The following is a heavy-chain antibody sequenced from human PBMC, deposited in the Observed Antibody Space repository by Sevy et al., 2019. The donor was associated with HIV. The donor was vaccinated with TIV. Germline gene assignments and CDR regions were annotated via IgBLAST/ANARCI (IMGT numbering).Heavy chain of an antibody. CDR2: ISYDGGNI. CDR1: GFTFSIYA. D-gene: IGHD2-21*01. CDR3: ARDLPSAVINPFYYYGMDV. Sequence: GGSLRLSCAASGFTFSIYAIHWVRQAPGKGLEWVTVISYDGGNIYYEDSVKGRFTVSRDNSKDTVYLQMNSLRPEDTAVYYCARDLPSAVINPFYYYGMDVWGQGATVTVSS. V-gene: IGHV3-30*04. J-gene: IGHJ6*02.